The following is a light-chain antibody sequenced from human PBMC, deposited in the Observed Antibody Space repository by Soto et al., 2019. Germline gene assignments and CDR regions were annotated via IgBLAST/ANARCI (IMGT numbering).Light chain of an antibody. V-gene: IGKV1-39*01. J-gene: IGKJ1*01. CDR2: AAS. CDR1: QSISSY. Sequence: DIQMSQSPSALAASVGDRVTITCRASQSISSYVNWYQQKPGKAPKLLIYAASSLQSGVPSRFSGSGSGTDFTLTSSSLQPEDFASYYCQQSYSTPPTFGQGTKVDIK. CDR3: QQSYSTPPT.